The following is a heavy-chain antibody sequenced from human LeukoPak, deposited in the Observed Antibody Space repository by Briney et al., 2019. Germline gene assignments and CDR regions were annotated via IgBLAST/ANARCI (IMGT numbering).Heavy chain of an antibody. J-gene: IGHJ4*02. D-gene: IGHD3-3*01. Sequence: VKGRFTISRDNSKNTLYLQMNSLRAEDTAVYYCAKGYDFWSGYYRYYFDYWGQGTLVTVSS. CDR3: AKGYDFWSGYYRYYFDY. V-gene: IGHV3-23*01.